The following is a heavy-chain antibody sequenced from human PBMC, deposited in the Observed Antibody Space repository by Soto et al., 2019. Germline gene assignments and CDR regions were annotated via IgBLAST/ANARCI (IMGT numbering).Heavy chain of an antibody. CDR3: ARVSGRYYYGMDV. CDR1: GGSISSTNW. J-gene: IGHJ6*02. D-gene: IGHD1-26*01. Sequence: SETLSLTCVVSGGSISSTNWWTWVRQPPGKGLEWIGEIYHSGSTTYSPSLKSRVTISVDKSKNHFSLRLSSVTAADTAVYYCARVSGRYYYGMDVWGQGTTVTVSS. CDR2: IYHSGST. V-gene: IGHV4-4*02.